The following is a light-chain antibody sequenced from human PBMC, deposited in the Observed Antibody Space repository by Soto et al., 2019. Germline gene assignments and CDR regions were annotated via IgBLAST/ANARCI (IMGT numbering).Light chain of an antibody. CDR3: QQYYTTPPA. V-gene: IGKV4-1*01. CDR2: WAS. CDR1: QSVLYSSNNKNY. J-gene: IGKJ2*01. Sequence: DIVMTQSPDSLAVSLGERATINCKSSQSVLYSSNNKNYLAWYQQKPGQAPKLLIYWASTRESGVPDRFSGSGSVTDFTLTISTLQAEDVAVYYCQQYYTTPPAFGQGTKLEIK.